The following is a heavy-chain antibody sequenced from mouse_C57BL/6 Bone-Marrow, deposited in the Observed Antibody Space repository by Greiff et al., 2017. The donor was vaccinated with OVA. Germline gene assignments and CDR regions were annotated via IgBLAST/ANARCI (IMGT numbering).Heavy chain of an antibody. Sequence: EVMLVESGGGLVKPGGSLKLSCAASGFTFSSYAMSWVRQTPEKRLEWVATISDGGSYTYYPDNVKGRFTISRDNAKNNLYLQMSHLKSEDTAMYYCAAFYSNSAMDYWGQGTSVTVSS. CDR2: ISDGGSYT. V-gene: IGHV5-4*03. CDR3: AAFYSNSAMDY. D-gene: IGHD2-5*01. J-gene: IGHJ4*01. CDR1: GFTFSSYA.